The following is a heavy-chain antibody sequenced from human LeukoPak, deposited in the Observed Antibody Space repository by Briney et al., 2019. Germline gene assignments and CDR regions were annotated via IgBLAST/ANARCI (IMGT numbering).Heavy chain of an antibody. CDR1: GFTFSSYW. CDR3: ARGYTCGY. J-gene: IGHJ4*02. D-gene: IGHD5-18*01. CDR2: INSDGRTT. Sequence: GGSLRLSCAASGFTFSSYWMHWVRHAPGKGLVWVSRINSDGRTTIYADSVKGRFTVSRDNAKNTLYLQMNSLRAEDTAVYYCARGYTCGYWGQGTLVIVSS. V-gene: IGHV3-74*01.